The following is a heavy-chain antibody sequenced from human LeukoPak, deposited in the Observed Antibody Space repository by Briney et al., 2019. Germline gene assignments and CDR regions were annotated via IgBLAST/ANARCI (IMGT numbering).Heavy chain of an antibody. J-gene: IGHJ4*02. D-gene: IGHD6-19*01. CDR2: ISNNGGYT. V-gene: IGHV3-23*01. CDR1: GFTFSSSA. Sequence: GGSLRLSCAASGFTFSSSAMSWVRQAPGKGLEWVSAISNNGGYTYYADSVQGRFTISRDNSKNTLYLQMNSLRAEDTAVYYCAKDLAQWLALDYWGQGTLVTVSS. CDR3: AKDLAQWLALDY.